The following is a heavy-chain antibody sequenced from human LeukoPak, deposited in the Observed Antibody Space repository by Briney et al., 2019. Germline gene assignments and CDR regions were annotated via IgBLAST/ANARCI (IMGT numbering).Heavy chain of an antibody. CDR1: GYTFTGYY. Sequence: ASVKVSCKASGYTFTGYYIHWVRQAPGQGLEWMGWINPNSGGTNYAQKFQGRVTMTRDTSISTAYMELSRLRSDDTAVYYCASGYSSSSRANYYYYGMDVRGQGTTVTVSS. J-gene: IGHJ6*02. V-gene: IGHV1-2*02. D-gene: IGHD6-13*01. CDR3: ASGYSSSSRANYYYYGMDV. CDR2: INPNSGGT.